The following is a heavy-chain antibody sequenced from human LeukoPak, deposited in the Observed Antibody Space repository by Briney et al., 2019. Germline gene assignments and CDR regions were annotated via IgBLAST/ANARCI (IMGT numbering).Heavy chain of an antibody. D-gene: IGHD6-13*01. CDR1: GFTFSSYA. CDR2: ISYDGSNK. V-gene: IGHV3-30*04. Sequence: GGSLRLSCAASGFTFSSYAMHWVRQAPGKGLEWVAVISYDGSNKYYADSVKGRFTISRDNSKNTLCLQMNSLRAEDTAVYYCARDAYSSSWLDYWGQGTLVTVSS. CDR3: ARDAYSSSWLDY. J-gene: IGHJ4*02.